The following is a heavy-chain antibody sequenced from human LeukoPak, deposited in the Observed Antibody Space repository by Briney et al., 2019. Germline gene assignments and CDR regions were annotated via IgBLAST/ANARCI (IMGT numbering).Heavy chain of an antibody. D-gene: IGHD1-26*01. J-gene: IGHJ3*02. Sequence: ASVKVSCKASGYTFTSYGISWVRQAPGQGLEWMGWTSAYNGNTNYAQKLQGRVTMTTDTSTSTAYMELRSLRSHDTAVYYCARLPKTSAMGATTEVLDAFDIWGQGTMVTVSS. V-gene: IGHV1-18*01. CDR2: TSAYNGNT. CDR1: GYTFTSYG. CDR3: ARLPKTSAMGATTEVLDAFDI.